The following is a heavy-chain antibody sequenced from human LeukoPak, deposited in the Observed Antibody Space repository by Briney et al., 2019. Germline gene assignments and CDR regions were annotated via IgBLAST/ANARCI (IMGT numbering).Heavy chain of an antibody. CDR2: ST. CDR3: ARPLTSAAGNYEFVY. V-gene: IGHV1-46*01. J-gene: IGHJ4*02. D-gene: IGHD6-13*01. Sequence: ASVKVSCKASGYTFSNYYIHWVRQAPGQGLEWMPGSTNYAQKFQGRITVTRDTSTSTVYMELSSLRSEDTAIYYCARPLTSAAGNYEFVYWGQGTLVTVSS. CDR1: GYTFSNYY.